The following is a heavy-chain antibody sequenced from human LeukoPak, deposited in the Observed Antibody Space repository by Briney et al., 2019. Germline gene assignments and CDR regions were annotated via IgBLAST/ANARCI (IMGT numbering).Heavy chain of an antibody. CDR3: AKLNDFWSGYSDY. CDR2: ISGSGGST. V-gene: IGHV3-23*01. D-gene: IGHD3-3*01. CDR1: GFTFSSYA. J-gene: IGHJ4*02. Sequence: PGGSLRLSCAASGFTFSSYAMSWVRQAPGKGLEWVSAISGSGGSTYYADSVKGRFTISRDNPKNTLYLQMNSLRAEDTAVYYCAKLNDFWSGYSDYWGQGTLVTASS.